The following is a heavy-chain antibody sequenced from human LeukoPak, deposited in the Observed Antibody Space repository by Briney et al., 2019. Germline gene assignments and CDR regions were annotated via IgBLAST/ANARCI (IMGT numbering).Heavy chain of an antibody. CDR1: GGSISSSGHY. CDR3: VRRCYSGGVYYYFDY. D-gene: IGHD2-15*01. V-gene: IGHV4-39*01. Sequence: SETLSLTCSVSGGSISSSGHYWGWIRQPPGKGLEWIGIITYSGNSNYNPSLKSRVTISVDASNNQFPLKLTSMTAADTAVYYCVRRCYSGGVYYYFDYWGQGTLVTVSS. CDR2: ITYSGNS. J-gene: IGHJ4*02.